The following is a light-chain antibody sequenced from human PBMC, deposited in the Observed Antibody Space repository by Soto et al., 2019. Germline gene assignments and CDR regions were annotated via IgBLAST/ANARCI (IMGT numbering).Light chain of an antibody. Sequence: DIQMTQSTSSLSASVGDRVTITCLASQTISSWLAWYQQKPGKAPKLLIYKASTLKSGVPSRFSGSGSGTEFTLTISSLQPDDFATYYCQQYNSYSPWPFGQVGKVAIK. J-gene: IGKJ1*01. CDR1: QTISSW. CDR3: QQYNSYSPWP. CDR2: KAS. V-gene: IGKV1-5*03.